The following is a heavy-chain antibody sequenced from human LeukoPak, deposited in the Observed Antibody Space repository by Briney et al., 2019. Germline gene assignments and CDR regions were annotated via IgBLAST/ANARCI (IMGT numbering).Heavy chain of an antibody. V-gene: IGHV3-48*03. Sequence: GGSLRLSCAASGFSFSIYAMNWVRQAPGKGLEWLSYISSGGSTIYYADSVKGRFTISRDNAKNSLFLQMNSLRAEDTAVYYCARVGYSSSWYIDDWGQGTLVTVSS. CDR2: ISSGGSTI. D-gene: IGHD6-13*01. CDR1: GFSFSIYA. CDR3: ARVGYSSSWYIDD. J-gene: IGHJ4*02.